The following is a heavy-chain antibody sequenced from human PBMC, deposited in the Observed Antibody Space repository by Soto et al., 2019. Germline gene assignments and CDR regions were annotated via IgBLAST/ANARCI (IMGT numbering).Heavy chain of an antibody. CDR3: AKSRDYYYYMDV. Sequence: PGGSLRLSCAASGSGLTFSTYAITWVRQAPGKGLEWVSTHSVTVGSTFYADSVKGRFTISRDNSKNTLYLQMNSLRAEDTAVYYCAKSRDYYYYMDVWGKGTTVTVSS. V-gene: IGHV3-23*01. CDR1: GSGLTFSTYA. J-gene: IGHJ6*03. CDR2: HSVTVGST.